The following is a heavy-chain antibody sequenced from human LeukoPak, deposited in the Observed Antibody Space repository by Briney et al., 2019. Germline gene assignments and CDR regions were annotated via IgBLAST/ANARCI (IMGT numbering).Heavy chain of an antibody. Sequence: SETLSLTCTVSGGSISSYYWSWIRQPPGKGLEWIGEINHSGSTNYNPSLKSRVTISVDTSKNQFSLKLSSVTAADTAVYYCARRILRYFDWSPPDYWGQGTLVTVSS. CDR3: ARRILRYFDWSPPDY. V-gene: IGHV4-34*01. J-gene: IGHJ4*02. D-gene: IGHD3-9*01. CDR1: GGSISSYY. CDR2: INHSGST.